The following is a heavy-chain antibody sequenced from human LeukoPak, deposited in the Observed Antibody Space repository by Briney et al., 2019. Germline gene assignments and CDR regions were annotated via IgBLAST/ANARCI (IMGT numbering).Heavy chain of an antibody. V-gene: IGHV3-23*01. CDR1: GFTFSRG. CDR3: ARSPGGWFHDH. D-gene: IGHD6-19*01. CDR2: LSAETDNT. J-gene: IGHJ4*02. Sequence: GGSLRLSCAASGFTFSRGMSWVRQAPGKGLEWVSSLSAETDNTYYAVSVKGRFTISRDISKNTLYLQMNSLRGEDTAVYYCARSPGGWFHDHWGQGTLVAVSS.